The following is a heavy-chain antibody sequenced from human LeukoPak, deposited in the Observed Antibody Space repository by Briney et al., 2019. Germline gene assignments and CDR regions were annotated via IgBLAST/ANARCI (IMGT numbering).Heavy chain of an antibody. CDR2: ISDDGNIV. D-gene: IGHD2-2*01. Sequence: GRSLRLSCAASGFTLSAYAMHWVRQAPGKGLEWMAVISDDGNIVQYVDSVKGRFTISRDNSKSTLYLQMNSLRPEDTAVYYCARARTIDCSGTSCRRFDPWGQGTLVIVSS. J-gene: IGHJ5*02. CDR3: ARARTIDCSGTSCRRFDP. V-gene: IGHV3-30*04. CDR1: GFTLSAYA.